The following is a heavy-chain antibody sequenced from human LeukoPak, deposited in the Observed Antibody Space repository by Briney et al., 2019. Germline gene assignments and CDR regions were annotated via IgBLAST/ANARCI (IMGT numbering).Heavy chain of an antibody. D-gene: IGHD3-16*02. CDR1: GYTFTSYG. CDR3: ARGMGSYPEIPLDY. V-gene: IGHV1-18*01. Sequence: ASVKVSCKASGYTFTSYGISWMRQAPGQGLEWMGGISAYNGNTNYAQKLQGRVTMTTDTSTSTAYMELRSLRSDDTAVYYCARGMGSYPEIPLDYWGQGTLVTVSS. CDR2: ISAYNGNT. J-gene: IGHJ4*02.